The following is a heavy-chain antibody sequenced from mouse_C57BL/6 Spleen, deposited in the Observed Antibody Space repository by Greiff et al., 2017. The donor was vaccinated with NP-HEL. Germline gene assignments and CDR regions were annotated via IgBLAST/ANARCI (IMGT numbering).Heavy chain of an antibody. J-gene: IGHJ3*01. D-gene: IGHD2-4*01. CDR3: ARHDYDVGPFAY. V-gene: IGHV14-3*01. CDR1: GFNIKNTY. Sequence: DVKLVESVAELVRPGASVKLSCTASGFNIKNTYMHWVKQRPEQGLEWIGRIDPANGNTKYAPKFQGKATITADTSSNTAYLQLSSLTSEDTAIYYCARHDYDVGPFAYWGQGTLVTVSA. CDR2: IDPANGNT.